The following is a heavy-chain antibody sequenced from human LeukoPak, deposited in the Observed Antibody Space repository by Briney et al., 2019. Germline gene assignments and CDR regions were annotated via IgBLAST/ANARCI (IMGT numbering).Heavy chain of an antibody. D-gene: IGHD1-26*01. CDR2: IYSSGST. J-gene: IGHJ3*02. CDR1: GGSISSYY. Sequence: PSETLSLTCIVSGGSISSYYWSWIRRPPGKGLEWIGYIYSSGSTNSNPSLKSRVTISVDTSKSQYSLKMTTVTAADTAVYYCARQGAGGWAFDISGQGKMVTVSS. V-gene: IGHV4-59*08. CDR3: ARQGAGGWAFDI.